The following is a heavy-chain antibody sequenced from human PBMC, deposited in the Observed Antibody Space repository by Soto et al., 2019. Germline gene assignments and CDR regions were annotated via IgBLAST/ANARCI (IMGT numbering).Heavy chain of an antibody. J-gene: IGHJ5*01. Sequence: ASVKASCKASGYTFTGYYMHWGRHAPGQGLEWMGWINPNSGGTNYAQKFQGWVTMTRDTSISTAYMELSRLRSDDTAVYYCARDRMTNWFDSWRTGSLVTVS. CDR2: INPNSGGT. D-gene: IGHD2-8*01. CDR3: ARDRMTNWFDS. V-gene: IGHV1-2*04. CDR1: GYTFTGYY.